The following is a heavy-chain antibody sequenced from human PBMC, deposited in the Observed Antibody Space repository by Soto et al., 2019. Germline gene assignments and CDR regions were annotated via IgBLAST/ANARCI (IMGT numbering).Heavy chain of an antibody. Sequence: PGVSLRLSWSACGFGLESYTVNWARQAPGKGLEWLSPLSSDSTHIYDASSVRGRFTIAPYNDKMSLFLSMYSLWTEDTPVYSCVSQRASFGDFDPTFHGLGIWGQRSRFTVSS. CDR2: LSSDSTHI. D-gene: IGHD3-16*01. J-gene: IGHJ6*02. V-gene: IGHV3-21*01. CDR3: VSQRASFGDFDPTFHGLGI. CDR1: GFGLESYT.